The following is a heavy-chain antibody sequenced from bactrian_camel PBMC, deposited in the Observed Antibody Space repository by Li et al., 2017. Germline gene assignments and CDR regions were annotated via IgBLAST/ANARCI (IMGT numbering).Heavy chain of an antibody. CDR3: AAGGDLKTIGYYIDYLGTCNSAW. Sequence: VQLVESGGGSVEAGGSLRLSCVVSGYPYNTYCMGWFRQAPGKEREGVASIYTAGHKTYYADSVKGRFTISQDRIRNTVYLYMKNLNPGDTANYSCAAGGDLKTIGYYIDYLGTCNSAWWGQGTQVTVS. CDR1: GYPYNTYC. J-gene: IGHJ4*01. CDR2: IYTAGHKT. V-gene: IGHV3S6*01. D-gene: IGHD4*01.